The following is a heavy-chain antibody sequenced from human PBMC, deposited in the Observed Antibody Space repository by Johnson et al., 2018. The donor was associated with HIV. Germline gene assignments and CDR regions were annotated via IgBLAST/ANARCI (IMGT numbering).Heavy chain of an antibody. CDR1: GFTFSSYW. D-gene: IGHD1-26*01. CDR3: ARGGEGELPDAFDI. CDR2: INSDGSST. Sequence: VQLVESGGGLVQPGGSLRLSCAASGFTFSSYWMHWVRQAPGKGVVWVPRINSDGSSTRYADSVKGRSTISRDNAKNTLYLQMNSLRAEDTAVYYCARGGEGELPDAFDIWGQGTMVTVSS. J-gene: IGHJ3*02. V-gene: IGHV3-74*02.